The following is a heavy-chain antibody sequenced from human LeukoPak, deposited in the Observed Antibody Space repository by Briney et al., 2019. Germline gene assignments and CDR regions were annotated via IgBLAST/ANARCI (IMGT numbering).Heavy chain of an antibody. CDR3: ARVPFYVFWGGYSQGLYYFDS. Sequence: SETLSLTCAVYGGSFSGYYWSWIRQPPGKGLEWIGEINHSGSTNYNPSLKSRVTISVDTSKNQFSLKLSSVTAADTAVYYCARVPFYVFWGGYSQGLYYFDSWGQGTLVTVSS. CDR2: INHSGST. V-gene: IGHV4-34*01. J-gene: IGHJ4*02. D-gene: IGHD3-3*01. CDR1: GGSFSGYY.